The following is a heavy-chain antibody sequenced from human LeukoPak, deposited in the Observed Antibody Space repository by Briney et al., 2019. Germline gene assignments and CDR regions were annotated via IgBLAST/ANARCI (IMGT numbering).Heavy chain of an antibody. J-gene: IGHJ5*02. V-gene: IGHV2-5*02. D-gene: IGHD2-15*01. CDR2: IYWDDDK. Sequence: TLSLTCTVSGGSISSYYWSWIRQPPGKALEWLALIYWDDDKRYSPSLKSRLTITKDTSKNQVVLTMTNMDPVDTATYYCAHSLTAATTGWFDPWGQGTLVTVSS. CDR1: GGSISSYYWS. CDR3: AHSLTAATTGWFDP.